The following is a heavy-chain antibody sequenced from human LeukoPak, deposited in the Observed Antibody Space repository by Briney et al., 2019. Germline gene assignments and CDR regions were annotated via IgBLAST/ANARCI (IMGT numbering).Heavy chain of an antibody. J-gene: IGHJ4*02. CDR2: IYYSGST. D-gene: IGHD5-12*01. CDR1: GGSISSSSYY. V-gene: IGHV4-39*07. CDR3: ARVGASGYVFDY. Sequence: SETLSLTCTVSGGSISSSSYYWGWIRQPPGKGLERIGSIYYSGSTYYNPSLKSRVTISVDTSKNQFSLKLSSVTAADTAVYYCARVGASGYVFDYWGQGTLVTVSS.